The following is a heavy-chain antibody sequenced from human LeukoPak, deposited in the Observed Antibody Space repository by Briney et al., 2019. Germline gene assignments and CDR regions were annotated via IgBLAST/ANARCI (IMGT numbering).Heavy chain of an antibody. D-gene: IGHD2-2*01. V-gene: IGHV3-30*03. CDR1: GFTFSSYG. Sequence: GRSLRLSCAASGFTFSSYGMHWVRQAPGKGLEWVAIISYDGSNKYYADSVKGRFTISRDNSKNTLYLQMNSLRAEDTAVYYCAGVVPAGPFDYWGQGTLVTVSS. J-gene: IGHJ4*02. CDR2: ISYDGSNK. CDR3: AGVVPAGPFDY.